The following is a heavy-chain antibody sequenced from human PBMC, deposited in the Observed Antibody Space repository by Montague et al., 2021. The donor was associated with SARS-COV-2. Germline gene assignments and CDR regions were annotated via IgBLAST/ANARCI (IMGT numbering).Heavy chain of an antibody. CDR2: IDWDDDK. D-gene: IGHD6-13*01. J-gene: IGHJ5*02. CDR1: GFSLSTSGMC. Sequence: PALVKPTQTLTLTCTFSGFSLSTSGMCVSWIRQPPVKALEWLARIDWDDDKYYSTSLKTRLTFSKDTSKNQVVLTMTNMDPVDTATYYCARILVAAAGSPFDPWGQGTLVTVSS. V-gene: IGHV2-70*11. CDR3: ARILVAAAGSPFDP.